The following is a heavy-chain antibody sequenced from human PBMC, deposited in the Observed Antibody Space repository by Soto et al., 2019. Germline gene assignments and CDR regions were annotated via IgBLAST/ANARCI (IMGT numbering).Heavy chain of an antibody. J-gene: IGHJ6*02. CDR3: ARDSRHSGMDV. CDR2: IHNSGNT. Sequence: QVQLQESGPGLVKPSETLSLTCTVSGGSISSYYWSWIRQPPGKGLEWIGYIHNSGNTNYNPSVKSRVSISVDTSKNHSSLKLSSATAADTAVYYCARDSRHSGMDVWGQGTTVTVSS. V-gene: IGHV4-59*01. CDR1: GGSISSYY.